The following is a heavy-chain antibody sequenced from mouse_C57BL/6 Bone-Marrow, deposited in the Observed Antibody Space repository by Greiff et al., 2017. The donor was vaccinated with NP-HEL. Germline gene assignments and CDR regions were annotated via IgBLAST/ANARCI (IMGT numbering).Heavy chain of an antibody. CDR3: ARGYGYDSFDY. CDR1: GFTFSSYA. Sequence: EVHLVESGGGLVKPGGSLKLSCAASGFTFSSYAMSWVRQTPEKRLEWVATISDGGSYTYYPDNVKGRFTISRDNAKNNLYLQMSHLKSEDTAMYYCARGYGYDSFDYWGQGTTLTVSS. J-gene: IGHJ2*01. D-gene: IGHD2-2*01. CDR2: ISDGGSYT. V-gene: IGHV5-4*01.